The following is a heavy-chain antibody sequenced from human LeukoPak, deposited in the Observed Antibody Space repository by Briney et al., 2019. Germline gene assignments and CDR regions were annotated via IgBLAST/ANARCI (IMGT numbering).Heavy chain of an antibody. J-gene: IGHJ4*02. V-gene: IGHV1-8*01. CDR3: ARPRTQIRYFDWLSPLDY. Sequence: ASVKVSCKASGYTFTSYDINWVRQATGQGLEWMGWMNPNSGNTGYAQKFQGRVTMTRNTSISTAYMELRSLRSDDTAVYYCARPRTQIRYFDWLSPLDYWGQGTLVTVSS. CDR1: GYTFTSYD. D-gene: IGHD3-9*01. CDR2: MNPNSGNT.